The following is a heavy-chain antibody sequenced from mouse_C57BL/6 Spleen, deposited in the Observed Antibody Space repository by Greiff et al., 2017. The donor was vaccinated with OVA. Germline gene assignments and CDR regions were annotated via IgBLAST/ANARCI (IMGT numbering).Heavy chain of an antibody. CDR2: ISSGGSYT. J-gene: IGHJ3*01. V-gene: IGHV5-6*01. Sequence: EVKVVESGGDLVKPGGSLKLSCAASGFTFSSYGMSWVRQTPDKRLEWVATISSGGSYTYYPDSVKGRFTISRDNAKNTLYLQMSSLKSEDTAMYYCARKGTGTGFAYWGQGTLVTVSA. CDR1: GFTFSSYG. D-gene: IGHD4-1*01. CDR3: ARKGTGTGFAY.